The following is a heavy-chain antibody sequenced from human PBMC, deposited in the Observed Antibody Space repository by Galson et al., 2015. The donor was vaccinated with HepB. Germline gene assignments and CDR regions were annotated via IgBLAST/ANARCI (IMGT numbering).Heavy chain of an antibody. D-gene: IGHD6-13*01. CDR3: TRLGDLSGYSSL. V-gene: IGHV3-73*01. Sequence: SLRLSSAASGFTFSGSAMHWVRQASGRGLEWVGRIGSKANSYATAYAASVKGRFTISRDDSKNTAYMQMNSLKTEDTAVYYCTRLGDLSGYSSLWGQGTLVTVSS. CDR2: IGSKANSYAT. J-gene: IGHJ4*02. CDR1: GFTFSGSA.